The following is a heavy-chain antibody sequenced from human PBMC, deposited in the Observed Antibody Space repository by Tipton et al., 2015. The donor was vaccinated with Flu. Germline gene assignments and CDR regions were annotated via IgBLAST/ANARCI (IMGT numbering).Heavy chain of an antibody. CDR3: ARRDCSNYVSDPKNCFDP. J-gene: IGHJ5*02. Sequence: LRLSCTISGDSISSDYYWGWIRQPPGKGLEWIGNIFHTGSTYHNPSLKSRVTISINTSKNQFSLKVFSVTAADTAVYYCARRDCSNYVSDPKNCFDPWGQGILVTVSS. CDR2: IFHTGST. CDR1: GDSISSDYY. D-gene: IGHD4-11*01. V-gene: IGHV4-38-2*02.